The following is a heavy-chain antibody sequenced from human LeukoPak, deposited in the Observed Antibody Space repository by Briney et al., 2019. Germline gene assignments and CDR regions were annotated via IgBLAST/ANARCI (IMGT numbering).Heavy chain of an antibody. D-gene: IGHD3-9*01. V-gene: IGHV3-23*01. CDR2: ISGSGGST. Sequence: PGESLRLSCAASGFTFISHTMSWIRQAPGKGLEWVSAISGSGGSTYYADSVKGRFTISRDNSKNTLYLQMNSLRAEDTAVYYCAKLRYFDWLSLGWGQGTLVTVSS. CDR3: AKLRYFDWLSLG. J-gene: IGHJ4*02. CDR1: GFTFISHT.